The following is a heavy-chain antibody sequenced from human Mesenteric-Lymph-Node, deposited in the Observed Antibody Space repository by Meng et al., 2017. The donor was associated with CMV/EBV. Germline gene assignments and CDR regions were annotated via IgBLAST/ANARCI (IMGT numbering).Heavy chain of an antibody. CDR1: GGSSSSGGYF. V-gene: IGHV4-31*02. CDR2: IYYSGST. J-gene: IGHJ3*02. Sequence: VSGGSSSSGGYFWSWIRQHPGKGLEWIGYIYYSGSTYYNPSLKSRVTISLDTSKNQFSLRLSSVTAADTAVYYCARDFPNSGGAFDIWGQGTMVTVSS. D-gene: IGHD2-21*01. CDR3: ARDFPNSGGAFDI.